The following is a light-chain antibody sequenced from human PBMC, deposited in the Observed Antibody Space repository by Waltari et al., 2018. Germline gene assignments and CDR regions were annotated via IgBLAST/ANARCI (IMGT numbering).Light chain of an antibody. J-gene: IGKJ1*01. V-gene: IGKV1-5*03. CDR3: QEYKTYRT. CDR1: QSIERW. CDR2: KTS. Sequence: DIQMTQSPSTLSASVGERIIITCRASQSIERWLAWYQQKPGKAPKLLIYKTSTLESGVASRFSGSGYGTEFTLTISSLQPDDLATYYCQEYKTYRTFGQGTKVEIK.